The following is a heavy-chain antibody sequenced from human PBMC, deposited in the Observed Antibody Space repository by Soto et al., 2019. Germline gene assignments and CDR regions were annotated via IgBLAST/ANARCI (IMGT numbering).Heavy chain of an antibody. J-gene: IGHJ3*01. D-gene: IGHD5-18*01. CDR1: GGSVGSGEYY. Sequence: QVQLQESGPGLVKPSQTLSLACTVSGGSVGSGEYYYSWIRQPPGKGLEWIGYIYDSGITNYTPSRKGRVTMSLDRSNNQVSLKLSSVTAADTAVYFCARDVAHGYTENVWGQGTIVTVSS. V-gene: IGHV4-30-4*01. CDR3: ARDVAHGYTENV. CDR2: IYDSGIT.